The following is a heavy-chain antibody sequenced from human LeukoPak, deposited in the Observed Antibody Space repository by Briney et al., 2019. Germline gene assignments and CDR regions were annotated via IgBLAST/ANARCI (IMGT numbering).Heavy chain of an antibody. D-gene: IGHD1-26*01. CDR1: GLSVSSNY. CDR3: ARGLRSGNYYFDD. J-gene: IGHJ4*02. Sequence: GGSLRLSCAASGLSVSSNYLTWVRQAPGKGLEWVSIIYNDGTTYYADSVKGRFTISRDDSKNTLSLQMNSLRGEDTAVYYCARGLRSGNYYFDDWGQGTLVTVSS. CDR2: IYNDGTT. V-gene: IGHV3-66*01.